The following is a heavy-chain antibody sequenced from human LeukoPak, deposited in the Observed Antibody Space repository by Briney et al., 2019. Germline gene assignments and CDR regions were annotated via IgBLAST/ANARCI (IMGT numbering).Heavy chain of an antibody. D-gene: IGHD3-22*01. J-gene: IGHJ3*02. CDR1: GYSLTSYW. V-gene: IGHV5-51*01. CDR2: IYPGDSDT. CDR3: ARRDSSGYDAGAFDI. Sequence: GESLKIPCKGSGYSLTSYWIGWVRQMPGKGLEWMGIIYPGDSDTRYSPSFQGQVTISADKSISTAYLQWSSLKASDTAMYYCARRDSSGYDAGAFDIWGQGTMVTVSS.